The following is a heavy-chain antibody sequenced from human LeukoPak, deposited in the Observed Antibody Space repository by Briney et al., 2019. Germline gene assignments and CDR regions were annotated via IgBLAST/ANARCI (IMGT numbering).Heavy chain of an antibody. D-gene: IGHD6-13*01. CDR3: ARVEILIAAAGEYYFDY. Sequence: GASVKVSCKASGYTFTGYYMHWVRQAPGQGLEWMGWINPNSGGTNYAQKLQGRVTMTTDTSTSTAYMELRSLRSDDTAVYYCARVEILIAAAGEYYFDYWGQGTLVTVSS. CDR2: INPNSGGT. CDR1: GYTFTGYY. V-gene: IGHV1-2*02. J-gene: IGHJ4*02.